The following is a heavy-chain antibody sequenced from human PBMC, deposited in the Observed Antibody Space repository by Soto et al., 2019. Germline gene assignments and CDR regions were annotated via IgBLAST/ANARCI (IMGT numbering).Heavy chain of an antibody. Sequence: KTSETLSLTCTVSGGSISSYYWSWIRQPPGKGLEWIGYIYYSGSTNYSPSLKSRIIISLDTSKNQFSLKLSSVTAADTAVYYCARDYGGHSNSDYWGQGTQVTVSS. CDR1: GGSISSYY. V-gene: IGHV4-59*12. CDR3: ARDYGGHSNSDY. J-gene: IGHJ4*02. CDR2: IYYSGST. D-gene: IGHD4-17*01.